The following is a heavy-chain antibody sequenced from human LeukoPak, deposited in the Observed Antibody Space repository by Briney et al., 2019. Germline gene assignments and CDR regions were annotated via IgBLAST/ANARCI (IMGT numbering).Heavy chain of an antibody. D-gene: IGHD2-15*01. CDR2: IDYSGST. V-gene: IGHV4-59*01. CDR3: ARQYCSGGNCYPFDAFDV. J-gene: IGHJ3*01. CDR1: GGSISSYY. Sequence: SETLSLTCTVSGGSISSYYWSWIRQPPGKGLEWIGYIDYSGSTNYNPSLKSQVTISLDTSKRQFSLRLNSVTAADTAVYYCARQYCSGGNCYPFDAFDVWGQGTMVTVSS.